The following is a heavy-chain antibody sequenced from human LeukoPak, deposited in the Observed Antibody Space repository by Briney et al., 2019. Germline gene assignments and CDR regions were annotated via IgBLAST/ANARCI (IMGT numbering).Heavy chain of an antibody. CDR2: INHSGST. V-gene: IGHV4-34*01. D-gene: IGHD1-26*01. CDR1: GGSFSGYY. J-gene: IGHJ4*02. CDR3: ARKGAHNTSNSESFDY. Sequence: SETLSLTCAVYGGSFSGYYWSWIRQPPGKGLEWIGEINHSGSTNYNPSLKSRVTISVDTSKNQFYLKLSPVTAADTAVYYCARKGAHNTSNSESFDYWGQGTLVTVSS.